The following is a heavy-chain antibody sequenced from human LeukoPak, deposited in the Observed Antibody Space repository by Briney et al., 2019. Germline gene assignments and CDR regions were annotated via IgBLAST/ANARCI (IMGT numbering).Heavy chain of an antibody. J-gene: IGHJ4*02. V-gene: IGHV3-20*04. CDR2: FNWNGGST. Sequence: GGSLRLSCAASGFTFDDYAMSWVRQAPGKGLEWVSGFNWNGGSTGYADSVKGRFTISRDNAKNSLYLQMNSLRAEDTALYYCARETARYYYDSSGYPDYWGQGTLVTVSS. CDR3: ARETARYYYDSSGYPDY. D-gene: IGHD3-22*01. CDR1: GFTFDDYA.